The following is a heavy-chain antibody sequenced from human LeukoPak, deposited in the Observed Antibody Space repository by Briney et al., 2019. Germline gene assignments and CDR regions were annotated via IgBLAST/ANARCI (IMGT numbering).Heavy chain of an antibody. CDR1: GFTLSSYA. CDR3: TRDLVYGSGSSDY. J-gene: IGHJ4*02. Sequence: GGSLRLSCAASGFTLSSYAMSWVRQAPGKGLEWVSAISGSGGSTYYADSVKGRFTISRDNAKNTLYLQMNSLRAEDTAVYYCTRDLVYGSGSSDYWGQGTLVTVSS. D-gene: IGHD3-10*01. CDR2: ISGSGGST. V-gene: IGHV3-23*01.